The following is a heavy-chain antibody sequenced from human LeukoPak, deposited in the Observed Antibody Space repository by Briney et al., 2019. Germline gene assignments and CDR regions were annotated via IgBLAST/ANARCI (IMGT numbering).Heavy chain of an antibody. V-gene: IGHV4-39*01. CDR2: IFCSDTT. CDR1: GGSISSSSYY. D-gene: IGHD2-2*01. J-gene: IGHJ6*02. Sequence: SETLSLTCTVSGGSISSSSYYWGWIGQPPGKGLESIVSIFCSDTTYYNPSLHSRVTISVDTSKNQFSMKLSSVNAADTAVYFCARVVPANYGMDVWGQGTTVTVSS. CDR3: ARVVPANYGMDV.